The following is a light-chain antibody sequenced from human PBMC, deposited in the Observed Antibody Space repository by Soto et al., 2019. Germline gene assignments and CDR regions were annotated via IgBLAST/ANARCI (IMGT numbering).Light chain of an antibody. CDR1: QPISNY. J-gene: IGKJ2*01. CDR3: QQSAKMPRT. V-gene: IGKV1-39*01. CDR2: AAS. Sequence: DIPMTQSPSSLSASVGNRVTITCRASQPISNYVSWYQQKSGRAPKSLIYAASTLQNGVPSRFSGSGSGTDFTLTITSLQPEDSAVYYCQQSAKMPRTFGQGTKLDI.